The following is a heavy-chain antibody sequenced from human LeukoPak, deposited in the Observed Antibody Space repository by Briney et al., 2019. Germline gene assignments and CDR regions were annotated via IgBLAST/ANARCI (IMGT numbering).Heavy chain of an antibody. J-gene: IGHJ6*03. CDR2: IRQDGSVK. CDR1: GFSFSNSW. D-gene: IGHD2-15*01. V-gene: IGHV3-7*01. CDR3: AREECFGSRCYSSNPTWYFYYMDV. Sequence: GGSLRLSCAASGFSFSNSWMSWVRQAPGKGLEWVANIRQDGSVKYYVGSVKGRFTISTDNAKNSLYLQMNSLRAEDTAVYYCAREECFGSRCYSSNPTWYFYYMDVWGKGTTVAVSS.